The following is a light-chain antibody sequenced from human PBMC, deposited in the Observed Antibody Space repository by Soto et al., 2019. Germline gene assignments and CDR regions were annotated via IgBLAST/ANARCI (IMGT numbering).Light chain of an antibody. CDR3: QQYGSSPPSLT. V-gene: IGKV3-20*01. CDR1: QSVSSSY. Sequence: EIVLTQSPGTLSLSPGERATLSCRASQSVSSSYLAWYQQKPGQAPRLLIYGASSRATGIPDRFSGSGSGTDFTLTLSRLEPEDFAVYYCQQYGSSPPSLTFGGGTKVEIK. CDR2: GAS. J-gene: IGKJ4*01.